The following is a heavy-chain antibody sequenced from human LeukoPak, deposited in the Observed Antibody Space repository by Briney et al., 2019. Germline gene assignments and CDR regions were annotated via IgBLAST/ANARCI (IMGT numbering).Heavy chain of an antibody. D-gene: IGHD5-24*01. V-gene: IGHV3-30-3*01. CDR1: GFTFSSYA. J-gene: IGHJ4*02. CDR3: AKDRPKRWLQYSFDY. Sequence: PGGSLRLSCAASGFTFSSYAMHWVRQAPGKGLERVAVISYDGSNKYYADSVKGRFTISRDNSKNTLYLQMNSLRAEDTAVYYCAKDRPKRWLQYSFDYWGQGTLVTVSS. CDR2: ISYDGSNK.